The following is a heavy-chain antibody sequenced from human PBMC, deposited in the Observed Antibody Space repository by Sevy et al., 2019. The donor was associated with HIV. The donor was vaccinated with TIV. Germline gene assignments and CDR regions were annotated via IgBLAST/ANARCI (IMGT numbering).Heavy chain of an antibody. D-gene: IGHD6-19*01. CDR1: GFTFSSYA. J-gene: IGHJ6*03. CDR3: AKASRGYSSGWYYYYDYYMDV. Sequence: GGSLRLSCAASGFTFSSYAMHWVRQAPGKGLECVAVIWYDGSNKYYADSVKGRFTISRDNSKNTLFLQINSLRAEDTAVYYCAKASRGYSSGWYYYYDYYMDVWGKGTTVTVSS. V-gene: IGHV3-33*06. CDR2: IWYDGSNK.